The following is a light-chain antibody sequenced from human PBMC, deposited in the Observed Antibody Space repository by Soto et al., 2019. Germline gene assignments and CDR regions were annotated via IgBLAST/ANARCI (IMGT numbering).Light chain of an antibody. CDR2: GAS. V-gene: IGKV3-15*01. J-gene: IGKJ2*01. Sequence: EIVMTQSPATLSVSPGERATLSCRASQSVSSNLAWYQQKPGQAPRLLIYGASTRATGIPARFSGSGSGTEFTLTISSLPSEDFAFYYCQQYNNWPLYTFGQGTKLEIK. CDR1: QSVSSN. CDR3: QQYNNWPLYT.